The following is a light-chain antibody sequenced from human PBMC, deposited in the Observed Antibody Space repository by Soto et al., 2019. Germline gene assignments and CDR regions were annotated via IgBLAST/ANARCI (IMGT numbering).Light chain of an antibody. CDR2: SNT. Sequence: QSALTQPPSVSGAPGQRVTISCTGSSSNIGAGYAVHWYQQHPGTAPKLLIYSNTIRPSGVPDRFSGSKSGTSASLAITGLQAEDEADYYCQSFDSSLIAYVFGTGTKVTVL. J-gene: IGLJ1*01. CDR3: QSFDSSLIAYV. CDR1: SSNIGAGYA. V-gene: IGLV1-40*01.